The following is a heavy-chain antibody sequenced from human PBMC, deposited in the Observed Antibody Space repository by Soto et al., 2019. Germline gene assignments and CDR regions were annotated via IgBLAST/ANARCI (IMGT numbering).Heavy chain of an antibody. V-gene: IGHV3-9*01. CDR3: AVGRAGVIVYNYFDY. CDR1: GFTFDDYA. CDR2: ISWNSGSI. Sequence: SLRLSFAACGFTFDDYAMHWVRQAPGKGLEWVSGISWNSGSIGYADSVKGRFTISRDNAKNSLYLQMNSLRAEDTALYYCAVGRAGVIVYNYFDYGG. J-gene: IGHJ4*01. D-gene: IGHD3-16*02.